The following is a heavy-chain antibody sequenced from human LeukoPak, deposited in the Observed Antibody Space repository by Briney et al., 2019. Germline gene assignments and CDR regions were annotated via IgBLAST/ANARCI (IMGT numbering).Heavy chain of an antibody. V-gene: IGHV1-2*02. CDR1: GYTFTGYY. D-gene: IGHD2-15*01. Sequence: ASVKVSCKASGYTFTGYYMHWVRQAPGQGLEWMGWINPNSGGTNYAQKFQGRVTMTRNTSISTAYMELSSLRSEDTAVYYCARAGGYCGRISCPYYFNYWGQGSLVAVSS. J-gene: IGHJ4*02. CDR3: ARAGGYCGRISCPYYFNY. CDR2: INPNSGGT.